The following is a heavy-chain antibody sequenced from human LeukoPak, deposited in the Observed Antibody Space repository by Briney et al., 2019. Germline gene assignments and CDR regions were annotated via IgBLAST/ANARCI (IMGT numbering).Heavy chain of an antibody. Sequence: GESLKISCRGSGYSFTTFWIGWVRQMPGKGLECMGIIYPVDSDTIYSPSFQGQVTISADKSINTAYLQWSSLKASDTAMYFCARPDSSSWHFDYWGQGTLVTVSS. CDR3: ARPDSSSWHFDY. J-gene: IGHJ4*02. CDR2: IYPVDSDT. D-gene: IGHD6-13*01. CDR1: GYSFTTFW. V-gene: IGHV5-51*01.